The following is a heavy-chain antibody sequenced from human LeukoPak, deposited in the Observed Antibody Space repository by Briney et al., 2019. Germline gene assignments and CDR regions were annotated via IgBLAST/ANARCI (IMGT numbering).Heavy chain of an antibody. Sequence: GESLKISCKGSGYSFTSYWIGWVRQIPGKGLEWMGIIYPGDSDTRCSPSFQGQVTISADKSISTAYLQWSSLKASDTAMYYCASSITMVRGVIPPYFEYWGQGTLVTVSS. D-gene: IGHD3-10*01. V-gene: IGHV5-51*01. CDR3: ASSITMVRGVIPPYFEY. J-gene: IGHJ4*02. CDR2: IYPGDSDT. CDR1: GYSFTSYW.